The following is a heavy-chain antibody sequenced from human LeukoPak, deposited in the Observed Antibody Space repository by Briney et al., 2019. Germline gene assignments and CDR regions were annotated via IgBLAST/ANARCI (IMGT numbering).Heavy chain of an antibody. J-gene: IGHJ4*02. Sequence: GGSLRLSCAASGFTFDDYAMHWVRQAPGKGLEWVSGISWNSGSIGYADSVKGRFTISRDTSKNTLSLQMNSLRAEDTAVYYCAIRRGGMATNGFDSWGQGTLVTVSS. CDR2: ISWNSGSI. CDR1: GFTFDDYA. CDR3: AIRRGGMATNGFDS. D-gene: IGHD5-24*01. V-gene: IGHV3-9*01.